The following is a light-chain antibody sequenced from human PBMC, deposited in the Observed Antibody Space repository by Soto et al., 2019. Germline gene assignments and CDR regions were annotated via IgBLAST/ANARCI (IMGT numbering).Light chain of an antibody. J-gene: IGKJ3*01. Sequence: DIQMTQSPSSLSASVGDRVTITCQASQNINNYLNWYQRKPGEAPNLLIYAASSLHTGVPSRFSGSGSGTDFTLTISSLQPEDFATYYCQQSDTPPFTFGPGTKVDIK. V-gene: IGKV1-39*01. CDR2: AAS. CDR3: QQSDTPPFT. CDR1: QNINNY.